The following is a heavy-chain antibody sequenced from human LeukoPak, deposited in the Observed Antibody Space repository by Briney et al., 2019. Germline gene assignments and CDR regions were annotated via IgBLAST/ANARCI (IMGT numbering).Heavy chain of an antibody. D-gene: IGHD6-13*01. J-gene: IGHJ4*02. CDR3: ARVYVSSSSWSFDY. Sequence: SETLSLTCTVSGGSISGYYWSWIRQPPGKGLEWIGYIYYSGSTNYNPSLKSRVTISVDTSKNQFSLKLSSVTAADTAVYYCARVYVSSSSWSFDYWGQGTLVTVSS. CDR2: IYYSGST. V-gene: IGHV4-59*01. CDR1: GGSISGYY.